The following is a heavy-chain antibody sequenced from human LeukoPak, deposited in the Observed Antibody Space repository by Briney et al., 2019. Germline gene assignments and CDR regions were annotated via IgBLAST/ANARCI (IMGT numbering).Heavy chain of an antibody. D-gene: IGHD1-26*01. V-gene: IGHV4-34*01. Sequence: SETLSLTRAVYVGSFSGYYWSWIRQPPGKGLEWVGEINHSGSTNYNPSLKSRVTISVDTSKNQFSLKLSSVTAADTAVYYCARSGDSGSPRTELDYWGQGTLVTVSS. CDR3: ARSGDSGSPRTELDY. CDR2: INHSGST. CDR1: VGSFSGYY. J-gene: IGHJ4*02.